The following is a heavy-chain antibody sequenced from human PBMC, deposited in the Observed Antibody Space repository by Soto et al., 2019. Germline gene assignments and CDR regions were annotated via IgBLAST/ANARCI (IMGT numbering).Heavy chain of an antibody. CDR1: GGSFSGYQ. D-gene: IGHD3-10*01. CDR2: INDSGNI. V-gene: IGHV4-34*01. Sequence: QVQLQQWGAGLLKPSETLSLTCAVYGGSFSGYQWSWIRQTPGKGLEWIGEINDSGNINYNPSLTSPATIVLDTDKKQLSLKLSSGTAADTAVYCCSRGLILWCGVLSRRGGYDYSVDVWGTGPRVNVSS. J-gene: IGHJ6*04. CDR3: SRGLILWCGVLSRRGGYDYSVDV.